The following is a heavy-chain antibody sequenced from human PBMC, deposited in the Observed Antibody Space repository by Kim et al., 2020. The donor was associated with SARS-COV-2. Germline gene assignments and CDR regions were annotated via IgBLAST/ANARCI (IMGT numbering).Heavy chain of an antibody. D-gene: IGHD2-8*01. Sequence: GGSLRLSCAASGFTFGNYAMRWVRQAPGKGLEWVSGISWHSGLICYAASVKGRFTISRDNAKNSLDLEMKNLRAEDTALYYCAKNGHTTKGYGYLDYGS. CDR1: GFTFGNYA. J-gene: IGHJ4*03. CDR3: AKNGHTTKGYGYLDY. V-gene: IGHV3-9*01. CDR2: ISWHSGLI.